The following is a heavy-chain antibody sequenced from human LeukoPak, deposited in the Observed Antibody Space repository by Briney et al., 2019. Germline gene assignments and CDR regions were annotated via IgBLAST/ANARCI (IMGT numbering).Heavy chain of an antibody. CDR3: ARESRSSGWDYFDY. J-gene: IGHJ4*02. CDR2: INWNGGST. D-gene: IGHD6-19*01. CDR1: GFTFDDYG. Sequence: GGSLRLSCAASGFTFDDYGMSWVRQAPGKGLEWVSGINWNGGSTGYADSVKGRFTISRDNAKNSLYLQMNSLRAEDTAVYYCARESRSSGWDYFDYWGQGTPVTVSS. V-gene: IGHV3-20*04.